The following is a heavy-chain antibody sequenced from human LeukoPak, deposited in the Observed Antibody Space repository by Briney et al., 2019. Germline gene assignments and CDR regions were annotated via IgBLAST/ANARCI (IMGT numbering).Heavy chain of an antibody. D-gene: IGHD3-10*01. CDR1: GVSISSSSYY. J-gene: IGHJ3*02. V-gene: IGHV4-39*01. CDR2: IYYSGST. Sequence: SETLSLTCTVSGVSISSSSYYWGWIRQPPRKGLEWIGSIYYSGSTYYNPSLKSRVTISVDTSKNQFSLKLSSVTAADTAVYYCAYPAIYGLGIGDAFDIWGQGTIVTVSS. CDR3: AYPAIYGLGIGDAFDI.